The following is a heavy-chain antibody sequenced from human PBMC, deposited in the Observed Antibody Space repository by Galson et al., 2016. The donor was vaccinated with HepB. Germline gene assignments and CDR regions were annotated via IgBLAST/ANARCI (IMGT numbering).Heavy chain of an antibody. D-gene: IGHD6-13*01. CDR1: GFTFSSYG. Sequence: SLRLSCAASGFTFSSYGMHWVRQAPGKGLEWVAVIWYDGSSKYYADSVKGRFTISRDNSKNTLYLQMNSLRAEDTAVYYCARESSIAAAGVLDYWGQGTLVTVSS. CDR3: ARESSIAAAGVLDY. J-gene: IGHJ4*02. CDR2: IWYDGSSK. V-gene: IGHV3-33*01.